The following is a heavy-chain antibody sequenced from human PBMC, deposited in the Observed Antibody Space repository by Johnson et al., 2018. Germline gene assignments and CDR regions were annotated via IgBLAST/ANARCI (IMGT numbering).Heavy chain of an antibody. Sequence: VQLVESGGGLVQPGGSLRLSCAASGFTFSSYDMHWVRQATGKGLEWVSAIGTAGDTYYPGSVKGRFTISRENAKNSLYLQMNSLRAEDTAVDYCARDVRITVDAFAIWGQGTMVTVSS. D-gene: IGHD3-3*01. CDR3: ARDVRITVDAFAI. CDR2: IGTAGDT. J-gene: IGHJ3*02. V-gene: IGHV3-13*01. CDR1: GFTFSSYD.